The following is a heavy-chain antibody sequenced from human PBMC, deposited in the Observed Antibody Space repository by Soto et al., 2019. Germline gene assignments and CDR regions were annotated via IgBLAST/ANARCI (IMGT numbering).Heavy chain of an antibody. CDR1: GGSIRLYY. CDR3: ARELYGNYGMDV. CDR2: IYYSGST. J-gene: IGHJ6*02. V-gene: IGHV4-59*01. D-gene: IGHD2-2*02. Sequence: PSETLPLTCTVSGGSIRLYYGSWIRQSPGKGLEWIGFIYYSGSTNYNPSLKSRVTISVDTSKNQFSLNMRSVTAADTAVYYCARELYGNYGMDVWGQGTTVTVSS.